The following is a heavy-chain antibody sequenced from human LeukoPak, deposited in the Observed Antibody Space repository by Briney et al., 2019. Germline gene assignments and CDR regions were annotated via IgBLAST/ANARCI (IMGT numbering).Heavy chain of an antibody. Sequence: GGSLRLSCAASGFTFDDYGMSWVRQAPGKGLEWVGRIKSKTDGGTTDYAAPVKGRFTISRDDSKNTLYLQMNSLKTEGTAVYYCTTGITMVRGVIHLIDYWGQGTLVTVSS. J-gene: IGHJ4*02. D-gene: IGHD3-10*01. CDR2: IKSKTDGGTT. CDR1: GFTFDDYG. V-gene: IGHV3-15*01. CDR3: TTGITMVRGVIHLIDY.